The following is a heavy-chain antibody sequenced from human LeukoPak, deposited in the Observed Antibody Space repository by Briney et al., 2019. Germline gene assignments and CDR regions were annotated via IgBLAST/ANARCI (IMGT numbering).Heavy chain of an antibody. J-gene: IGHJ3*02. D-gene: IGHD3-16*01. V-gene: IGHV1-46*01. CDR2: INPSGGST. CDR1: GYTFTSYY. Sequence: ASVKVSCKASGYTFTSYYMHWVRQAPGQGLEWMGIINPSGGSTSYAQKFQGRVTMTRDMSTSTVYTELSSLRSEDTAVYYCARDFWGRAFDIWGQGTMVTVSS. CDR3: ARDFWGRAFDI.